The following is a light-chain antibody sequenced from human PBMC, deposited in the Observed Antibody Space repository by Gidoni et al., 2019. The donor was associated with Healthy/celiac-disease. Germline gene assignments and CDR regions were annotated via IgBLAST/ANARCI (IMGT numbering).Light chain of an antibody. CDR3: QQYYSTPPT. V-gene: IGKV4-1*01. CDR2: WEA. Sequence: DIVMTQSPDSLAVSLGERATINCKSSQSVLYSSNNKNYLAWYQQKPGQPPKLLIYWEATRESGVPDRFSGSWSGTDFTLTISSLQAEDVAVYYCQQYYSTPPTFGQGTKLEIK. CDR1: QSVLYSSNNKNY. J-gene: IGKJ2*01.